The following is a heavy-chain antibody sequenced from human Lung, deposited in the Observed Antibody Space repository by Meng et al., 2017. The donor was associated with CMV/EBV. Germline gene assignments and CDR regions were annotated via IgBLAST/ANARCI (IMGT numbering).Heavy chain of an antibody. CDR1: GFAFSPYT. CDR2: ITTATSYI. D-gene: IGHD3-16*02. J-gene: IGHJ4*02. V-gene: IGHV3-21*01. CDR3: AREEDSYTAYGHFDH. Sequence: SXAASGFAFSPYTMHWVRQAPGKGLEWVSSITTATSYIKYADSVKGRFTISRDNAKHSVYLQMNSLRAEDTAVYYCAREEDSYTAYGHFDHWGQGTLVTVSS.